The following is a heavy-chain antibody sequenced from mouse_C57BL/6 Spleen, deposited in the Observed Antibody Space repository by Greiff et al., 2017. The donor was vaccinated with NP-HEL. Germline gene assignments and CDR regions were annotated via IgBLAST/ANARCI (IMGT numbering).Heavy chain of an antibody. Sequence: EVQLQQSGAELVRPGASVKLSCTASGFNIKDDYMHWVKQRPEQGLEWIGWIDPENGDTEYASKFQGKATITADTSSNTAYLQRSSLTSEDTTVYYCTTPWGFAYWGQGTLVTVSA. V-gene: IGHV14-4*01. CDR2: IDPENGDT. J-gene: IGHJ3*01. CDR1: GFNIKDDY. CDR3: TTPWGFAY.